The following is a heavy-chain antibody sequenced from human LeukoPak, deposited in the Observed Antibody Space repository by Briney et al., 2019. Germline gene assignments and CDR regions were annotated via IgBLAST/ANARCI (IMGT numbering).Heavy chain of an antibody. CDR1: GDSVSSNGVA. Sequence: SQTLSLTCVLSGDSVSSNGVAWTWVRQSPSRGLEWLGRTYYGSKWSNDYALSVKSRITINPDTSKNQFSLQLNSVTPEDTAVYYCTRGRNSAFDYWGQGTLVTVSS. J-gene: IGHJ4*02. D-gene: IGHD1-14*01. V-gene: IGHV6-1*01. CDR2: TYYGSKWSN. CDR3: TRGRNSAFDY.